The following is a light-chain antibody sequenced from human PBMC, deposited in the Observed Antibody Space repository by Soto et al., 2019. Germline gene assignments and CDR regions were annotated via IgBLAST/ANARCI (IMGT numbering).Light chain of an antibody. V-gene: IGKV3-11*01. CDR2: DAS. Sequence: EIVLTQSPATLDLSPGDRATLSCSASQSVSSYLAWYKQRSGQAPRIVSYDASNRATGIPARVSGSGSGTEFTLTISSLEAEDFEVYYCQQRRSWPRAFGQGTKVDI. J-gene: IGKJ1*01. CDR1: QSVSSY. CDR3: QQRRSWPRA.